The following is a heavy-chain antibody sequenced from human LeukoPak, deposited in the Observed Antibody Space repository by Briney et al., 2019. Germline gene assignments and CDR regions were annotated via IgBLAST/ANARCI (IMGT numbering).Heavy chain of an antibody. CDR3: VRRDPGWNYFDY. CDR1: GGSINSHY. D-gene: IGHD6-19*01. Sequence: SETLSLTCAVSGGSINSHYWGWIRQPPGKGLQWIGDIFYTGKNNYNPSLKSRVTISLDTSKDHLSLHLASVLAADTAIYYCVRRDPGWNYFDYWGQGILVTVSS. CDR2: IFYTGKN. V-gene: IGHV4-59*08. J-gene: IGHJ4*02.